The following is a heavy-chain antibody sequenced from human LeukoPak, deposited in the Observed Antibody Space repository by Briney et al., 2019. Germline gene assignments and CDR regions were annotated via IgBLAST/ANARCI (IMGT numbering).Heavy chain of an antibody. CDR2: IIPIFGTA. D-gene: IGHD2-2*01. V-gene: IGHV1-69*05. CDR1: GYTLTSYY. CDR3: ARGGYQLLWYWFDP. J-gene: IGHJ5*02. Sequence: SVKVSCKASGYTLTSYYIHWVRQAPGQGLEWMGGIIPIFGTANYAQKFQGRVTITTDESTSTAYMELSSLRSEDTAVYYCARGGYQLLWYWFDPWGQGTLVTVSS.